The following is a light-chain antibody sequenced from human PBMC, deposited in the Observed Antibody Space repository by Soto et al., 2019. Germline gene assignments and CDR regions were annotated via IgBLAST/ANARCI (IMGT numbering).Light chain of an antibody. CDR1: QGVTTN. Sequence: EIALTQSPATLSLSPGERVTLSCRAGQGVTTNFAWYQQKSGQSPRLPIYDVSTRATGVPARFSGTGSETDFTLTISGLQSEDSAVYFCQQYNNWPFSFGQGTRLEIK. V-gene: IGKV3-15*01. CDR3: QQYNNWPFS. CDR2: DVS. J-gene: IGKJ5*01.